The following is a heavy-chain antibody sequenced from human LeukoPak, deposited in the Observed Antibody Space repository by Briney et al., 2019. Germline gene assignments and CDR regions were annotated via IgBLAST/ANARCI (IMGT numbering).Heavy chain of an antibody. D-gene: IGHD3-22*01. CDR1: GFTFSRYT. CDR3: ARDRPGYYYDSSGKFDY. CDR2: I. V-gene: IGHV3-21*01. Sequence: PGGSLRLSCAASGFTFSRYTMNWVRQAPGKGLEWVSSIKGRFTISRDNAKNSLYLQMNSLRAEDTAVYYCARDRPGYYYDSSGKFDYWGRGTLVTVSS. J-gene: IGHJ4*02.